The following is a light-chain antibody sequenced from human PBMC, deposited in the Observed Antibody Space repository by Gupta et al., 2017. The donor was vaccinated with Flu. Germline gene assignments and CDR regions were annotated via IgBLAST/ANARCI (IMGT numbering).Light chain of an antibody. J-gene: IGKJ4*01. V-gene: IGKV1-39*01. CDR1: RTISNY. CDR2: AAS. Sequence: PSSLSASVGDRVAITCRASRTISNYLNWLQQRPGKAPKLVIYAASNLHSGVPSRFTGSGSGTDFTLTIDNLQPEDFATYYCQQSYSTPLTFGGGTKVEIK. CDR3: QQSYSTPLT.